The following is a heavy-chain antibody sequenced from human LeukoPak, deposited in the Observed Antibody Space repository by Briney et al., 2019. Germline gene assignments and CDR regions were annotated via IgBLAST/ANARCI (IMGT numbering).Heavy chain of an antibody. D-gene: IGHD6-13*01. CDR2: IYYSGST. V-gene: IGHV4-39*01. Sequence: PSETLSLTCTVSGGSISSSSYHWGWIRQPPRKGLEWIGSIYYSGSTYYNPSLKSRVTISVDTSKNQFSLKLSSVTAADTAVYYCARPGYSRDHDAFDIWGQGTMVTVSS. CDR1: GGSISSSSYH. CDR3: ARPGYSRDHDAFDI. J-gene: IGHJ3*02.